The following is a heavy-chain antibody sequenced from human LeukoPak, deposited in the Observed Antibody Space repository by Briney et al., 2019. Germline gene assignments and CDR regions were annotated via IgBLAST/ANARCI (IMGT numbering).Heavy chain of an antibody. CDR1: GFSFSGKS. CDR2: IHYDGKI. CDR3: ASGDGYLQPY. J-gene: IGHJ4*02. Sequence: GGSLRLSCAASGFSFSGKSMSWVRQAPGKGLEWVSIIHYDGKIRYAGSVGGRFTIYRDDSENTLFLQMNSLRVDDTAVYFCASGDGYLQPYWGQGTLVTVSS. D-gene: IGHD2-21*01. V-gene: IGHV3-53*01.